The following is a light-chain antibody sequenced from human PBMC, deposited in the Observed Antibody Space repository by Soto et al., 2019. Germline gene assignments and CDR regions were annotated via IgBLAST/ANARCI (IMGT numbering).Light chain of an antibody. CDR3: QKRSST. V-gene: IGKV3-11*01. CDR2: DVS. CDR1: QYFGSY. J-gene: IGKJ4*01. Sequence: EIVLTQSPATLSLSPGERATLSCRASQYFGSYLAWYQQKPGQAPRLLIYDVSNRATGIPARFSGSGSGTDFTLTISSLEPEDFAVYYCQKRSSTFGGGTKVEIK.